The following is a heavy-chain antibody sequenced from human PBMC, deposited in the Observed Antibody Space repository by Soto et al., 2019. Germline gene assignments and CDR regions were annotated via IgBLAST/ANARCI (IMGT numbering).Heavy chain of an antibody. V-gene: IGHV3-73*01. CDR1: GFTFSGSA. D-gene: IGHD2-2*01. Sequence: PGGSLRLSCAASGFTFSGSAMHWVRQASGKGLEWLGRIGSRGESYATTYDVSVKGRFTISRDDSKKTAYLQMNSLESEDTAVYYCAKSYCSSTSCWYYFDYWGPGTLVTVSS. CDR3: AKSYCSSTSCWYYFDY. J-gene: IGHJ4*02. CDR2: IGSRGESYAT.